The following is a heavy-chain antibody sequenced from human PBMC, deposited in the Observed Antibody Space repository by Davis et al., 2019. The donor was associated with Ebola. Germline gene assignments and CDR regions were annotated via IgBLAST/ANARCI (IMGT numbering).Heavy chain of an antibody. CDR1: GFTFGVYS. Sequence: GGSLRLSCAASGFTFGVYSMNWVRQAPGKGLEWVSYISSSSTTIYFADSVKGRFTISRDDAKNSLYLQMTGLRAEDTAVYYCATLDPVDGSSYRAFDVWGQGTMVTVSS. CDR2: ISSSSTTI. J-gene: IGHJ3*01. V-gene: IGHV3-48*04. CDR3: ATLDPVDGSSYRAFDV. D-gene: IGHD1-26*01.